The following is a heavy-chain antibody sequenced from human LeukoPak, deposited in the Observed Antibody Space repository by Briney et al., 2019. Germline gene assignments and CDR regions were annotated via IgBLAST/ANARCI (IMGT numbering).Heavy chain of an antibody. Sequence: GGSLRLSCAASGFTFSSYAMSWVRQAPGKGLEWVSTLSGSGGNTYYADSVKGRVTISRDNSKNTLYLQMNSLRAEDAAVYHCAKGSYYYDSADYFDFSGQGTLVTVSP. J-gene: IGHJ4*02. CDR1: GFTFSSYA. D-gene: IGHD3-22*01. V-gene: IGHV3-23*01. CDR3: AKGSYYYDSADYFDF. CDR2: LSGSGGNT.